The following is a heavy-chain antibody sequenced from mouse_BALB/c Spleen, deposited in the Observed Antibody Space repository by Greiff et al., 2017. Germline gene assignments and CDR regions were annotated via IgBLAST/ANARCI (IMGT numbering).Heavy chain of an antibody. J-gene: IGHJ4*01. Sequence: QVQLKQSGPGLVAPSQSLSITCTVSGFSLTGYGVNWVRQPPGKGLEWLGMIWGDGSTDYNSALKSRLSISKDNSKSQVFLKMNSLQTDDTARYYCARASYRYDERENAMDYWGQGTSVTVSS. CDR3: ARASYRYDERENAMDY. CDR1: GFSLTGYG. V-gene: IGHV2-6-7*01. CDR2: IWGDGST. D-gene: IGHD2-14*01.